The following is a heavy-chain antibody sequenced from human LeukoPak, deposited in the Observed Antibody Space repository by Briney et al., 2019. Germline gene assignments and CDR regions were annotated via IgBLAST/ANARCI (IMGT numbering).Heavy chain of an antibody. CDR1: GFTFSDYY. D-gene: IGHD3-16*01. Sequence: TGGSLRLSCAASGFTFSDYYMNWVRQAPGKGLEWVSTIKGTGLTTYYADSVKGRFTISRDNAKNSLFLHMSILRADDTAIYYCARAGELRYMDVWGKGTAVTVSS. V-gene: IGHV3-11*04. CDR2: IKGTGLTT. CDR3: ARAGELRYMDV. J-gene: IGHJ6*03.